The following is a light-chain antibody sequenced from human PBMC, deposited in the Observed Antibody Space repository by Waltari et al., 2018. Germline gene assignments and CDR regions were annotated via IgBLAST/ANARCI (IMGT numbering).Light chain of an antibody. J-gene: IGKJ1*01. Sequence: DIVMTQSPLSLPVSLGPPATISCRSSQSLVHRDGKTYLNGFHQRPGQSPRRLIYKVFNRESGVPDRFSGSGSGTDFTLKISRVEAEDVGTFYCMQATQWPLTFGQGTKVEIK. CDR2: KVF. CDR3: MQATQWPLT. CDR1: QSLVHRDGKTY. V-gene: IGKV2-30*02.